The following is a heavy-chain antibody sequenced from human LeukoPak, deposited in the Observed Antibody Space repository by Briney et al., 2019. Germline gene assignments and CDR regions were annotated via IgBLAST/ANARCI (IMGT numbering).Heavy chain of an antibody. D-gene: IGHD6-19*01. CDR1: GFTVSGNY. CDR2: SDSST. Sequence: GGSLRLSCAASGFTVSGNYMSWVRQAPGKGLEWVSLSDSSTYYADSARGRFTISRDNSKNTLYLQMNSLSVEDTAVYYCASRGSSGWYQGGFDYWGQGTLVTVSS. CDR3: ASRGSSGWYQGGFDY. V-gene: IGHV3-66*01. J-gene: IGHJ4*02.